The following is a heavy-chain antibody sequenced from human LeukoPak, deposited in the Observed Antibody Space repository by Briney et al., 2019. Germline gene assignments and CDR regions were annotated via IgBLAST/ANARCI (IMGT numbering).Heavy chain of an antibody. J-gene: IGHJ4*02. Sequence: SETLSLTCTVSGGSISSSGYYWGWIRQPPGKGLEWIGSIYYSGSTYYNPSLKSRVTISVDTSKNQFSLKLSSVTAADTAVYYCARQGSSSSEIYFDYWGQGTLVTVSS. CDR1: GGSISSSGYY. D-gene: IGHD6-6*01. V-gene: IGHV4-39*01. CDR3: ARQGSSSSEIYFDY. CDR2: IYYSGST.